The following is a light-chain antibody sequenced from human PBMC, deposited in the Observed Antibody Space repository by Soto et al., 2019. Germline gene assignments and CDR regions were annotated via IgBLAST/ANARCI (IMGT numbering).Light chain of an antibody. Sequence: QSALTQPASVSGSLGQSVTISCSDTPGDGYNFVSWYQQHPGETPKHIIYDGSKRPSGVSNRFSGSKSGNTASLTISGLQAEDEADYYCSSYRSTSTHVLFGGGTKLTVL. CDR3: SSYRSTSTHVL. CDR1: PGDGYNF. J-gene: IGLJ2*01. V-gene: IGLV2-14*02. CDR2: DGS.